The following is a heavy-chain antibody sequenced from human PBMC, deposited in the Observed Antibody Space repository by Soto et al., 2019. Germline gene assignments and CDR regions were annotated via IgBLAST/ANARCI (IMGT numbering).Heavy chain of an antibody. V-gene: IGHV4-4*07. CDR3: ARGDRRITIFGVVIIDYGMDV. CDR1: GGSISSYY. Sequence: ETLSLTCTVSGGSISSYYWSWIRQPAGKGLEWIGRIYTSGSTNYNPSLKSRVTMSVDTSKNQFSLKLSSVTAADTAVYYCARGDRRITIFGVVIIDYGMDVWGQGTTVTVSS. D-gene: IGHD3-3*01. J-gene: IGHJ6*02. CDR2: IYTSGST.